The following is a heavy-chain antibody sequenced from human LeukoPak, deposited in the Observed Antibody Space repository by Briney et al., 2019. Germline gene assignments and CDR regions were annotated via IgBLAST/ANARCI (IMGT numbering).Heavy chain of an antibody. CDR2: IKSKTDGGTT. D-gene: IGHD3-3*01. V-gene: IGHV3-15*01. J-gene: IGHJ4*02. CDR3: ITAGLAGRKAYYDFWSGYYTY. CDR1: GFTFSNAW. Sequence: GGSLRLSCAASGFTFSNAWMSWVRQAPGKGLEWVGRIKSKTDGGTTDYAAPVEGRFTISRDDSKNTLYLQMNSLKTEDTAVYYCITAGLAGRKAYYDFWSGYYTYWGQGTLVTVSS.